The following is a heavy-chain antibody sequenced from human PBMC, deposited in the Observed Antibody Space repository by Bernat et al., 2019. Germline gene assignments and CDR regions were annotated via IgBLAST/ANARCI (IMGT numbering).Heavy chain of an antibody. CDR1: GFTVSSNY. CDR2: IYSGGST. D-gene: IGHD2-2*01. V-gene: IGHV3-66*01. Sequence: EVQLVESGGGLVQPGGSLSLSCAASGFTVSSNYMSWVRQAPGKGLEWVSVIYSGGSTYYADSVKGRFTISRDNSKNTLYLQMNSLRAEDTAVFYCARVGYCSSTSCPDYWGQGTLVTVSS. J-gene: IGHJ4*02. CDR3: ARVGYCSSTSCPDY.